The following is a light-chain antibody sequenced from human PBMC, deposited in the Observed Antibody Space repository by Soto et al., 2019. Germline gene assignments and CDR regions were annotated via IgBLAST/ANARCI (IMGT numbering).Light chain of an antibody. Sequence: QSALPQPRSVSGSPGQSVTISCTGTSSDIGGYNYVSWYQQHPGKAPKLMIYTVTKRPSGVPDRFSGSKSDNTASLTISGLQADDEADYYCCSYAGSSSYVFGTGTKVTVL. J-gene: IGLJ1*01. V-gene: IGLV2-11*01. CDR3: CSYAGSSSYV. CDR1: SSDIGGYNY. CDR2: TVT.